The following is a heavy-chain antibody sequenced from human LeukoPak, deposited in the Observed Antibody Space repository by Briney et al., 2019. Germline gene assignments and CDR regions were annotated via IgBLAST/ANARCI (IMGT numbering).Heavy chain of an antibody. CDR1: GGTFSGYA. Sequence: GASVKVSCKASGGTFSGYAISWVRQAPGQGLEWMGGIIPIFGTANYAQKFQGRVTITTDESTSTAYMELSSLRSEDTAVYYCARGGYGDYVFDYWGQGTLVTVSS. D-gene: IGHD4-17*01. CDR3: ARGGYGDYVFDY. CDR2: IIPIFGTA. J-gene: IGHJ4*02. V-gene: IGHV1-69*05.